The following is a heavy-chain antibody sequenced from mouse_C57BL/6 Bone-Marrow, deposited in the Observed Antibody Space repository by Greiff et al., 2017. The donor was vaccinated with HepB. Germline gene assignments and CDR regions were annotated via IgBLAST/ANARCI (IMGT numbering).Heavy chain of an antibody. J-gene: IGHJ2*01. V-gene: IGHV1-80*01. D-gene: IGHD1-1*01. CDR1: GYAFSSYW. CDR3: ARRGEYGSYYFDY. CDR2: IYPGDGDT. Sequence: QVQLQQSGAELVKPGASVKISCKASGYAFSSYWMNWVKQRPGKGLEWIGQIYPGDGDTNYNGKFKGKATLTADKSSSTAYMQLSSLTSEDSAVYFCARRGEYGSYYFDYWGQGTTLTVSS.